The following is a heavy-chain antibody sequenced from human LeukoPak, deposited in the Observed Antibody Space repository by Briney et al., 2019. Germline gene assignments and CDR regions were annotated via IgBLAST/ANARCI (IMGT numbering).Heavy chain of an antibody. CDR2: ISGSGGST. CDR3: AKTIREFGVVFQYYFDY. Sequence: PGGSLRLSCAASGFTFSSYAMSWVRQAPGKGLEWVSAISGSGGSTYYADSVKGRFTISRDNSKNTLYLQMNSLRAEDTAVYYCAKTIREFGVVFQYYFDYWGQGTLVTVSS. J-gene: IGHJ4*02. CDR1: GFTFSSYA. V-gene: IGHV3-23*01. D-gene: IGHD3-3*01.